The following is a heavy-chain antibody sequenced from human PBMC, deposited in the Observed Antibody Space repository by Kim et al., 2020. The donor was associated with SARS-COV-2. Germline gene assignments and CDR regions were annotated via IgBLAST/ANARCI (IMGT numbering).Heavy chain of an antibody. J-gene: IGHJ4*02. Sequence: TNSSPSFQGQVTISADKSNSTAYLQWSSLKASDTAMYYCARSEVISPPDYWGQGTLVTVSS. CDR3: ARSEVISPPDY. V-gene: IGHV5-10-1*04. D-gene: IGHD2-21*01. CDR2: T.